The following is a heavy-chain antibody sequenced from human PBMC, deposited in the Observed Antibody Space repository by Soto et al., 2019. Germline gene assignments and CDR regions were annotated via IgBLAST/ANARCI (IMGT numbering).Heavy chain of an antibody. V-gene: IGHV3-23*01. Sequence: EVQLLESGGGLVQPGGSLRLSCAASGFTFSSYAMSWVRQAPGKGLEWVSAISGSGGSTYYADSVKGRFTISRDNPKNTLYLQMNSLRAEDTAVYYCAKVGELLWFGEFPRLRFDPWGQGTLVTVSS. CDR2: ISGSGGST. J-gene: IGHJ5*02. D-gene: IGHD3-10*01. CDR3: AKVGELLWFGEFPRLRFDP. CDR1: GFTFSSYA.